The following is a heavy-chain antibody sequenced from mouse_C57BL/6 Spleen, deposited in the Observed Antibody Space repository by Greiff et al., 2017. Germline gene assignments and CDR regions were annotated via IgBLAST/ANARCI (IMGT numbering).Heavy chain of an antibody. CDR2: INYDGSST. CDR1: GFTFSDYY. CDR3: ARDRSSGYEGYFDY. Sequence: EVQVVESEGGLVQPGSSMKLSCTASGFTFSDYYMAWVRQVPEKGLEWVANINYDGSSTYYLDSLKSRFIISRDNAKNILYLQMSSLKSEDTATYYCARDRSSGYEGYFDYWGQGTTLTVSS. V-gene: IGHV5-16*01. J-gene: IGHJ2*01. D-gene: IGHD3-2*02.